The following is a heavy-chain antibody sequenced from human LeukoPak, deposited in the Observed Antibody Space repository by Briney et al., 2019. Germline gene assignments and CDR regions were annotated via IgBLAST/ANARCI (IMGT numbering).Heavy chain of an antibody. J-gene: IGHJ6*03. CDR2: IKQGGSEK. Sequence: PGGSLRLSCAASGFTFSSYWMSWIRQAPGKGLEWVANIKQGGSEKYYVDSVKGRFTISRDNAKNSLYLQMNSLRAEDTAVYYCARAYCSSTSCPKEIYYYYYYMDVWGKGTTVTVSS. D-gene: IGHD2-2*01. CDR1: GFTFSSYW. CDR3: ARAYCSSTSCPKEIYYYYYYMDV. V-gene: IGHV3-7*04.